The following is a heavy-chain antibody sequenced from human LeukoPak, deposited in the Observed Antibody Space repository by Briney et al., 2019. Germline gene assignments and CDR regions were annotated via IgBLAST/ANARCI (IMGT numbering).Heavy chain of an antibody. CDR3: AKDTSGRLVTTFSDY. D-gene: IGHD3-9*01. Sequence: AGGSLRLSCAASGFTFSSYAMSWVRQAPGKGLEWVSAISGSGGSTYYADSVKGRFTISRDNSKNTPYLQMNSLRAEDTAVYYCAKDTSGRLVTTFSDYWGQGTLVTVSS. CDR2: ISGSGGST. V-gene: IGHV3-23*01. CDR1: GFTFSSYA. J-gene: IGHJ4*02.